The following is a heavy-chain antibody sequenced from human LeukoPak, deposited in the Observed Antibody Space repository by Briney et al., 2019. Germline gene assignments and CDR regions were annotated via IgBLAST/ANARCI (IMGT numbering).Heavy chain of an antibody. Sequence: GGSLRLSCAASGFTFSSYSMNWVRQAPGKGPEWVSYIDARSGITYYADSVQGRFTISRDNAKESVFLQMNGLRVDDTAVYHCARTYDFGRGPPGDAFDNWGQGTPVIVSS. D-gene: IGHD3-3*01. CDR1: GFTFSSYS. J-gene: IGHJ3*02. V-gene: IGHV3-48*01. CDR3: ARTYDFGRGPPGDAFDN. CDR2: IDARSGIT.